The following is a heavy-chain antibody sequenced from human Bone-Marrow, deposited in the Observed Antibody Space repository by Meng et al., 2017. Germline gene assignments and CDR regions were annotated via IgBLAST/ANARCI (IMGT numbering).Heavy chain of an antibody. CDR1: RYQFPDSY. Sequence: QVPVVQSGTEVKKPRASGQVSCKPPRYQFPDSYTPWARRAPGQGLEWMGRINPKSGDTHYAQKFQARVTMTGDTSISTAYMELSGLRSDDTAMYYCARDEDISAAGKLFGDYWGQGTLVTVSS. J-gene: IGHJ4*02. CDR3: ARDEDISAAGKLFGDY. CDR2: INPKSGDT. V-gene: IGHV1-2*06. D-gene: IGHD6-25*01.